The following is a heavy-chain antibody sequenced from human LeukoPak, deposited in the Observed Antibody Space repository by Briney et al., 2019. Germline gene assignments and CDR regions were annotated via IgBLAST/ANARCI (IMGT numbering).Heavy chain of an antibody. D-gene: IGHD3-9*01. CDR1: GYSISSGCY. V-gene: IGHV4-61*01. CDR3: ARGEMDYDILTGYYRRSDAFDI. CDR2: IYYSGST. J-gene: IGHJ3*02. Sequence: SETLSLTCTVSGYSISSGCYWSWIRQPPGKGLEWIGYIYYSGSTNYNPSLKSRVTISVDTSKNQFSLKLSSVTAADTAVYYCARGEMDYDILTGYYRRSDAFDIWGQGTMVTVSS.